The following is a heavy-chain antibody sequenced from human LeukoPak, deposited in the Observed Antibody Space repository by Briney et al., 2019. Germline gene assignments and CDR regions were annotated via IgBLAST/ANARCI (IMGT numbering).Heavy chain of an antibody. J-gene: IGHJ6*03. V-gene: IGHV4-59*08. CDR3: TRYDATPAGHYQYWYMDV. CDR2: IHYSGTT. D-gene: IGHD2-2*01. CDR1: DGSLINHY. Sequence: SETLSLTCTVSDGSLINHYWSWIRQPPGKRLEYIGYIHYSGTTDYNPSLKSRLTISVDTSKNQFSLRLSSVTAADTAVYYCTRYDATPAGHYQYWYMDVWGKGTTVTVSS.